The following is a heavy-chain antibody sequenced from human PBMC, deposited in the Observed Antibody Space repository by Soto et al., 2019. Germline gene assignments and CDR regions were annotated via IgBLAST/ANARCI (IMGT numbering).Heavy chain of an antibody. Sequence: PGGSLRLSCAASGFTFKNYAMHWVRQAPGKGLEWVAVISYDGSIEFYADSVKGRFTISRDDFKNTMFMQMGSLRVEDTAVYYCARGLRDFDGRLTFGYWGQGNLVTVSS. CDR2: ISYDGSIE. J-gene: IGHJ4*02. CDR3: ARGLRDFDGRLTFGY. V-gene: IGHV3-30-3*01. CDR1: GFTFKNYA. D-gene: IGHD3-9*01.